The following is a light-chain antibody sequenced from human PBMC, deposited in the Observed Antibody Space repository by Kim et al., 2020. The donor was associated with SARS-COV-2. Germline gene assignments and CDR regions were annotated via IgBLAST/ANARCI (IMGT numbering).Light chain of an antibody. CDR3: KSRDSSGKVV. V-gene: IGLV3-19*01. Sequence: SSELTQDPAVSVALGQTVRITCQGDSLRSYYASWYQQKPGQAPVVVIYGKNNRPSGIPDRFSGSSSGNTASLTITGAQAEDEADYYCKSRDSSGKVVFGGGTKVTVL. CDR1: SLRSYY. J-gene: IGLJ2*01. CDR2: GKN.